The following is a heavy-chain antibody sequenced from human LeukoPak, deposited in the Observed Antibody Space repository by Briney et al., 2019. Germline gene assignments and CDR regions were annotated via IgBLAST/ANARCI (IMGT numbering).Heavy chain of an antibody. CDR1: GGSFSDYY. V-gene: IGHV4-34*01. J-gene: IGHJ6*04. CDR2: INHSGST. CDR3: ARKAYGLDV. Sequence: SETLSLTCAVYGGSFSDYYWSWIRQPPGKGLEWIGEINHSGSTNYNPSLKSRVTMSVDTSKSQFSLKLSSVTAADTAVYYCARKAYGLDVWGKGTTVTVSS.